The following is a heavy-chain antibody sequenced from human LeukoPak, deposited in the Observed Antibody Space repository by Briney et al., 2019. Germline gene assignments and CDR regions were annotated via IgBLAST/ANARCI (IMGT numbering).Heavy chain of an antibody. D-gene: IGHD6-13*01. CDR2: INSDGSST. V-gene: IGHV3-74*01. J-gene: IGHJ4*02. CDR1: GFTFSSYW. Sequence: GGSLRLSCAASGFTFSSYWMHWVRQAPGKGLVWVSRINSDGSSTSHADSVKGRFTISRDNAKNTLYLQMNSLRAEDTAVYYCARVAGGSSPYYFDYWGRGTLVTVSS. CDR3: ARVAGGSSPYYFDY.